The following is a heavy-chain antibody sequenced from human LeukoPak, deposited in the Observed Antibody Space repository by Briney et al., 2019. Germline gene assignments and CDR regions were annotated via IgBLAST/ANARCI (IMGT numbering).Heavy chain of an antibody. CDR3: LVTTRSRGFDY. CDR1: GFTFSSYW. D-gene: IGHD1/OR15-1a*01. Sequence: PGGSLRLSRAASGFTFSSYWMSWVRQAPGKGLEWVANIRQDGSVQNYVDSVKGRFTISRDNTKNSVYLQMSSLRAEDTAVYDCLVTTRSRGFDYWGQGTLVTVSS. V-gene: IGHV3-7*01. J-gene: IGHJ4*02. CDR2: IRQDGSVQ.